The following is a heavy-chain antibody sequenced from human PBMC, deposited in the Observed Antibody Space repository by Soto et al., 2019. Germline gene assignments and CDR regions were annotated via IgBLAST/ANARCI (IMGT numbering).Heavy chain of an antibody. CDR2: MNPDSGHA. J-gene: IGHJ4*02. CDR1: GYTFTNSD. CDR3: ARNYYDSSGPGHFDY. V-gene: IGHV1-8*01. Sequence: ASVKVSCKASGYTFTNSDINWVRQAPGQGLEWMGWMNPDSGHAAYAQKFQGRVTITADESTSTAYMELSSLRSEDTAVYYCARNYYDSSGPGHFDYWGQGTLVTVSS. D-gene: IGHD3-22*01.